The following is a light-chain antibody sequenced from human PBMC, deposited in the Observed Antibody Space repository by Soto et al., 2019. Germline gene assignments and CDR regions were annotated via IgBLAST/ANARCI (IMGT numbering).Light chain of an antibody. Sequence: EIVLTQSPATLSLSPGERATLSCRASQSVSDYLAWYQQKPGQAPRLLIYDASNRATGIPARFSGSGFGTDFTLTISSLEPEDFAVYYCEQRSIWPPETFGQGTKVGIK. CDR2: DAS. V-gene: IGKV3-11*01. J-gene: IGKJ1*01. CDR1: QSVSDY. CDR3: EQRSIWPPET.